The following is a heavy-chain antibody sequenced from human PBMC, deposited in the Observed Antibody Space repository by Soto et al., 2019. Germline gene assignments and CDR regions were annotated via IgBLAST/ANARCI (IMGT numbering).Heavy chain of an antibody. J-gene: IGHJ3*02. D-gene: IGHD4-17*01. Sequence: PGGSLRLSCAASGFTFSSYWMSWVRQAPGKGLEWVANIKQDGSEKYYVDSVKGRFTTSRDNAKNSLYLQMNSLRAEDTAVYYCARDSGVTVTTLENAFDIWGQGTMVTVSS. V-gene: IGHV3-7*05. CDR2: IKQDGSEK. CDR3: ARDSGVTVTTLENAFDI. CDR1: GFTFSSYW.